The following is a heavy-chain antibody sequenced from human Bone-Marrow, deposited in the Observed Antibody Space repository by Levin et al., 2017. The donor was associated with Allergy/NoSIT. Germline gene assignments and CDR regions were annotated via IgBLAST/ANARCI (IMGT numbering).Heavy chain of an antibody. D-gene: IGHD3-10*01. CDR1: GFTFSSYG. J-gene: IGHJ6*02. CDR2: IWYDGSNK. CDR3: ARDEIGETRQPNYYYYGMDV. V-gene: IGHV3-33*01. Sequence: PGGSLRLSCAASGFTFSSYGMHWVRQAPGKGLEWVAVIWYDGSNKYYADSVKGRFTISRDNSKNTLYLQMNSLRAEDTAVYYCARDEIGETRQPNYYYYGMDVWGQGTTVTVSS.